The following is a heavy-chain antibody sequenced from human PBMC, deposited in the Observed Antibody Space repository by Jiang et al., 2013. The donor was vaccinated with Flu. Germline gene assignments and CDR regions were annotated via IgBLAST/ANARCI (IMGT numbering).Heavy chain of an antibody. CDR1: GFTFSSYA. CDR2: ISGSGGST. Sequence: LSCAASGFTFSSYAMSWVRQAPGKGLEWVSAISGSGGSTYYADSVKGRFTISRDNSKNTLYLQMNSLRAEDTAVYYCAKDRVGTGDFDYWGQGTLVTVSS. V-gene: IGHV3-23*01. D-gene: IGHD7-27*01. J-gene: IGHJ4*02. CDR3: AKDRVGTGDFDY.